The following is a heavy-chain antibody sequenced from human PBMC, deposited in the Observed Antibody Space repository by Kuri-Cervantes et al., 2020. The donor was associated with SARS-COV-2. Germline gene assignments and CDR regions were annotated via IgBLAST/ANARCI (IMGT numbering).Heavy chain of an antibody. J-gene: IGHJ5*02. CDR1: GGSVSSGSYC. V-gene: IGHV4-61*01. CDR3: ARVVPPHWFDP. D-gene: IGHD1-26*01. Sequence: ESLKISCTVSGGSVSSGSYCWTWIRQPPGKGLEWIGYIYYSGSTNYNPSLKSRVTISVDRSKNQFSLKLSSVTAADTAVDYCARVVPPHWFDPWGQGTLVTVSS. CDR2: IYYSGST.